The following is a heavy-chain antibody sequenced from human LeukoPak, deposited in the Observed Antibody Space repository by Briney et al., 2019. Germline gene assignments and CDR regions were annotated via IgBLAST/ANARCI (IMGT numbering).Heavy chain of an antibody. CDR1: GFTFSSYA. D-gene: IGHD2-21*02. V-gene: IGHV3-30-3*01. CDR2: ISYDGSNK. J-gene: IGHJ4*02. Sequence: GGSLRLSCAASGFTFSSYAMHWARQAPGKGLEWVAVISYDGSNKYYADSVKGRFTISRDNSKNTLYLQMNSLRAEDTAVYYCARDKGHLAYCGGDCYSGSADYWGQGTLVTVSS. CDR3: ARDKGHLAYCGGDCYSGSADY.